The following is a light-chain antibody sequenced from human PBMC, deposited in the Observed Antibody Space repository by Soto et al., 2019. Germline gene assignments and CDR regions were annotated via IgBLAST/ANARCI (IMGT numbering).Light chain of an antibody. Sequence: EIVLTQSPGTLSLSPGERATLSCRASQSVSSSYLAWYQQKPGQAPRLLIYGASSRATGIPDRFSGSGSETDFTLTISRLEPEDFAVYYCQQYSSPPPITFGQGTRLEIK. CDR1: QSVSSSY. CDR3: QQYSSPPPIT. CDR2: GAS. V-gene: IGKV3-20*01. J-gene: IGKJ5*01.